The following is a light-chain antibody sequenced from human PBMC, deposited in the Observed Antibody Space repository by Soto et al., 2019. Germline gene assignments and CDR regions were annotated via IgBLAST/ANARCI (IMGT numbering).Light chain of an antibody. Sequence: QSVLTQPRSVSGSPGQSVTISCTGTSSDVGGYNYVSWYQQHPGKAPKLMIYDVSKRPSGVPDRFSGSKSGNTASLTISALQAEDEADYYCCSYAGSYVFGTGTKLTVL. CDR2: DVS. CDR1: SSDVGGYNY. V-gene: IGLV2-11*01. CDR3: CSYAGSYV. J-gene: IGLJ1*01.